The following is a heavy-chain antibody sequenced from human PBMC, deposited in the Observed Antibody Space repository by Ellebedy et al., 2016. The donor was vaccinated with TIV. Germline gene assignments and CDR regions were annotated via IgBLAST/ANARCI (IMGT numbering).Heavy chain of an antibody. CDR3: ARHAVGEGATLEY. CDR1: GFTFSSYG. D-gene: IGHD1-26*01. CDR2: IWYDGSNK. J-gene: IGHJ4*02. Sequence: PGGSLRLSCAASGFTFSSYGMHWVRQAPGKGLVGVAVIWYDGSNKYYADSVKGRFTISRDNSKNTLYLQMNSLRAEDTAVYYCARHAVGEGATLEYWGQGTLVTDSS. V-gene: IGHV3-33*01.